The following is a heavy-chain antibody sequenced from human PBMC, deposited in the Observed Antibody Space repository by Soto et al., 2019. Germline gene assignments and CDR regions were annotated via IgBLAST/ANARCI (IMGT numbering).Heavy chain of an antibody. J-gene: IGHJ6*02. Sequence: GGSLRLSCAASGFTVSSNYMSWVRQAPGKGLEWVSVIYSGGSTYYADSVKGRFTISRDNSKNTLYLQMNSLRAEDTAVYYCATSIHDYSNPMGYYYYGMDVWGQGTTVTVSS. CDR2: IYSGGST. CDR3: ATSIHDYSNPMGYYYYGMDV. CDR1: GFTVSSNY. D-gene: IGHD4-4*01. V-gene: IGHV3-53*01.